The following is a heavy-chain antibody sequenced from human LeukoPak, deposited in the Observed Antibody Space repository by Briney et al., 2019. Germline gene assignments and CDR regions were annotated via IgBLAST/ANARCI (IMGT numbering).Heavy chain of an antibody. CDR3: ARGSYFDY. J-gene: IGHJ4*02. V-gene: IGHV3-30*04. Sequence: PGGSLRLSCAASGVTFSSYAMHWVRQAPGKGLEWVAVISYDGSNKYYADSVKGRFTISRDNSKNTLYLQMNSLRAEDTAVYYCARGSYFDYWGQGTLVTVSS. CDR2: ISYDGSNK. CDR1: GVTFSSYA. D-gene: IGHD3-10*01.